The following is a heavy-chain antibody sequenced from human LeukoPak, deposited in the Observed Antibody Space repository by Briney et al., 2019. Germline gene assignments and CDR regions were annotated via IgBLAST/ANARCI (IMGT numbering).Heavy chain of an antibody. CDR1: GGSFSGYY. D-gene: IGHD2-2*01. Sequence: SETLSLTCAVYGGSFSGYYWSWIRQPPGKGLEWIGEINHSGSTNYNPSLKGRVTISVDTSKNQFSLKLSSVTAADTAVYYCARVVVPAASIYYHYMDVWGKGTTVTVSS. CDR2: INHSGST. J-gene: IGHJ6*03. V-gene: IGHV4-34*01. CDR3: ARVVVPAASIYYHYMDV.